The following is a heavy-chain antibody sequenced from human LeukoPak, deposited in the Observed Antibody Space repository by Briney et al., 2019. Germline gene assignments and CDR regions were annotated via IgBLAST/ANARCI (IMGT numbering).Heavy chain of an antibody. CDR3: ATSALAAAGGYYYYGMDV. CDR2: IYPGGSAT. CDR1: GYSFTLYW. J-gene: IGHJ6*02. D-gene: IGHD6-13*01. V-gene: IGHV5-51*01. Sequence: GESLKISCQGSGYSFTLYWIGWVRQLPGKGLEWMGVIYPGGSATRYSPSFQGQVTISADKSISTAYLQWSSLKASDTAMYYCATSALAAAGGYYYYGMDVWGQGTTVTVSS.